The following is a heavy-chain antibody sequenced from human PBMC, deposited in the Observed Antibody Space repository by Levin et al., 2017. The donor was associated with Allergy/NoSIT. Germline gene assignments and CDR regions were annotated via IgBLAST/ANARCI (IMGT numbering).Heavy chain of an antibody. Sequence: GGSLRLSCAASGFTFSSYALSWVRQAPGKGLEWVSAISGSGVSTYHADSVKGRFTISRDNPKNTLYLQMNSLRAEDTAVYYCAYGSGRYPYWGQGTQVTVSS. CDR3: AYGSGRYPY. D-gene: IGHD3-10*01. CDR1: GFTFSSYA. CDR2: ISGSGVST. V-gene: IGHV3-23*01. J-gene: IGHJ4*02.